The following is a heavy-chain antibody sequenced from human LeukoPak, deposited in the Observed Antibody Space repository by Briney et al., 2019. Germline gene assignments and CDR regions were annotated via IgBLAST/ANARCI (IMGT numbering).Heavy chain of an antibody. CDR3: AKEGIAVASFDY. D-gene: IGHD6-19*01. CDR2: ISGSISGSGGST. Sequence: GASLRLSCAASGFAFSAYAMSWVRQAPGKGLEWVSAISGSISGSGGSTYYADSVKGRFTISRDNSKNTLFLHLNSLRAEDTAVYYCAKEGIAVASFDYWGQGTLVTVSS. J-gene: IGHJ4*02. V-gene: IGHV3-23*01. CDR1: GFAFSAYA.